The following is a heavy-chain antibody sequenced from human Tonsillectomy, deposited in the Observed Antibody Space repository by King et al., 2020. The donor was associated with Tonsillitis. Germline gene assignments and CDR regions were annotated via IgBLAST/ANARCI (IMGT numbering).Heavy chain of an antibody. D-gene: IGHD2-15*01. Sequence: VQLVEFGGGLVQPGGSLRLSCAASGFTFSSYDMHWVRQATGKGLEWVSAIGTAGDTYYPGSVKGRFTISRENAKNSLYLQMNSLRAGDTAVYYCARARWDCSGGSCHGRYFDYWAREPWSPSPQ. J-gene: IGHJ4*02. CDR2: IGTAGDT. CDR1: GFTFSSYD. CDR3: ARARWDCSGGSCHGRYFDY. V-gene: IGHV3-13*01.